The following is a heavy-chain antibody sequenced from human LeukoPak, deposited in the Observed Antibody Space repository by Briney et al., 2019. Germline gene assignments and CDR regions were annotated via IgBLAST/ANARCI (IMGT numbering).Heavy chain of an antibody. CDR2: IYSGGST. D-gene: IGHD1-14*01. V-gene: IGHV3-66*01. J-gene: IGHJ6*02. Sequence: GGSLRLSCAASGFTVSSNYMSWVRQAPGKGLEWVSVIYSGGSTYYADSVKGRFTISRDNSKNTLYLQMNSLRAEDTAVYSCARGRNGEYYYYGMDVWGQGTTVTVSS. CDR3: ARGRNGEYYYYGMDV. CDR1: GFTVSSNY.